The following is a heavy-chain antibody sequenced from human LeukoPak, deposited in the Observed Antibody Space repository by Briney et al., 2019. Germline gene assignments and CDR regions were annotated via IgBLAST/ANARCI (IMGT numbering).Heavy chain of an antibody. D-gene: IGHD5-12*01. CDR2: IYYSGST. CDR1: GGSISSYY. Sequence: SETLSLTCTVSGGSISSYYWSWIRQPPGKGLEWIGYIYYSGSTNYNPSLKSRVTISVDTSKNQFSLKLSSVTAADTAVYYCATTESGYGLFFDYWGQGTLVTVSS. V-gene: IGHV4-59*01. J-gene: IGHJ4*02. CDR3: ATTESGYGLFFDY.